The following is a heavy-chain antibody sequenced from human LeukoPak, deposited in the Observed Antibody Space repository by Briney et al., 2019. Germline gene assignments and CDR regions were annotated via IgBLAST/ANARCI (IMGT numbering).Heavy chain of an antibody. J-gene: IGHJ4*02. CDR2: IKQDGSEK. CDR1: GFTFNSYW. CDR3: ARARDTIFGVVIYSWYFDY. Sequence: PGGSLRLSCAASGFTFNSYWMSWVRQAPGKGLEWVANIKQDGSEKYYVDSVKGRFTISRDNAKNSLFLRMSSLRAEDTAVYYCARARDTIFGVVIYSWYFDYWGQGTLVTVSS. D-gene: IGHD3-3*01. V-gene: IGHV3-7*01.